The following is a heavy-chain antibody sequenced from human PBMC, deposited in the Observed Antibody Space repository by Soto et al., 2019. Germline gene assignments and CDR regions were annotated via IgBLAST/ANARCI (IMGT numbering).Heavy chain of an antibody. D-gene: IGHD3-10*01. V-gene: IGHV3-66*01. CDR2: IYSGGAT. Sequence: EVQLVESGGSLVQPGGSLRLSCAASGFTVSNTHMIWVRQAPGKGLEWVSVIYSGGATYYADSVKGRFTISRDNSKNTLFLQMNSLRAEDTAVYYCARDRVTLVRGVITPFDDWGQGTLVTVSS. CDR3: ARDRVTLVRGVITPFDD. J-gene: IGHJ4*02. CDR1: GFTVSNTH.